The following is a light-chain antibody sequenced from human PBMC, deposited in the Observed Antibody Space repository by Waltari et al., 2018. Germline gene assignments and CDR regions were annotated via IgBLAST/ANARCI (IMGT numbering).Light chain of an antibody. Sequence: DIQMTQSPSSLSASVGDRDTITCRASQSISTYLNWYQQKPGRAPKLLMYAASSLESGVPSRFSGSGSGTDFTLTISSLQPEDFATYYCQQSFSTPYTFGQGTRLEI. CDR3: QQSFSTPYT. V-gene: IGKV1-39*01. CDR1: QSISTY. J-gene: IGKJ2*01. CDR2: AAS.